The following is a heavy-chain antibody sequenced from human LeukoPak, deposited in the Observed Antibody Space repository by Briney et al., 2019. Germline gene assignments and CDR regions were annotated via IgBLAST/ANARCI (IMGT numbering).Heavy chain of an antibody. CDR2: IIPILGIA. CDR3: ARAEGQWEVRY. CDR1: GGTFSSYT. J-gene: IGHJ4*02. V-gene: IGHV1-69*02. D-gene: IGHD1-26*01. Sequence: GASVKVSCKASGGTFSSYTISWVRQAPGQGLEWMGRIIPILGIANYAQKFQGRVTITADKSTSTAYMELSSLRSEDTAVYYCARAEGQWEVRYWGQGTLVTVSS.